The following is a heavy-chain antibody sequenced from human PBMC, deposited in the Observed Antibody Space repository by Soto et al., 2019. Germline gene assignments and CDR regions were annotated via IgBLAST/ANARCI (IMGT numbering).Heavy chain of an antibody. CDR2: IYYSGST. J-gene: IGHJ4*02. V-gene: IGHV4-59*01. CDR1: GGSISSYY. D-gene: IGHD5-18*01. CDR3: ARVGTAMAYDY. Sequence: QVQLQESGPGLVKPSETLSLTCTVSGGSISSYYWSWIRQPPGKGLEWIGYIYYSGSTNYNPSLKSRVTISVDTSKNQFSLKLSSVTAADTAAYYCARVGTAMAYDYWGQGTLVTVSS.